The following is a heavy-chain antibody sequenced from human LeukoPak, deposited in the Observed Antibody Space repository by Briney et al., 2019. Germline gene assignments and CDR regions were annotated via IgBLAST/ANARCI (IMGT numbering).Heavy chain of an antibody. Sequence: GGSLRLSCAASGFSFSDYYMSWIRQAPGKGLGWVSYISSSGSTIYYADSVKGRFTISRDNAKNSLYLQMSSLRAEDTAVYYCAREGVGATEDYWGQGTLVTVSS. CDR1: GFSFSDYY. CDR2: ISSSGSTI. J-gene: IGHJ4*02. CDR3: AREGVGATEDY. V-gene: IGHV3-11*01. D-gene: IGHD1-26*01.